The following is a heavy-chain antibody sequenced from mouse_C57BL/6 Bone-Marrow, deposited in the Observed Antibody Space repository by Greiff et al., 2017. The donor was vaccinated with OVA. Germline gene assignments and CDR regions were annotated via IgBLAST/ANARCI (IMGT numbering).Heavy chain of an antibody. CDR2: IYPRDGST. CDR3: ARGGLRRRAWFAY. Sequence: VQVVESDAELVKPGASVKISCKVSGYTFTDHTIHWMKQRPEQGLEWIGYIYPRDGSTKYNEKFKGKATLTADKSSSTAYMQLNSLTSEDSAVYFCARGGLRRRAWFAYWGQGTLVTVSA. J-gene: IGHJ3*01. D-gene: IGHD2-4*01. CDR1: GYTFTDHT. V-gene: IGHV1-78*01.